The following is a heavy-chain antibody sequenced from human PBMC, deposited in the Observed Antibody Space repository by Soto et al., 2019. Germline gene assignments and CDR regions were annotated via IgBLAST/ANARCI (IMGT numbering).Heavy chain of an antibody. CDR1: GFTFSSYG. D-gene: IGHD2-15*01. Sequence: QVQLVESGGGVVQPGRSLRLSCAASGFTFSSYGMHWVRQAPGKGLEWVAVISYDGSNKYYADSVKGRFTISRDNSKNTLYLQMNSLRAEDTAVYYCARDRDEDGGTSDAFDMWGQGTMVTVSS. V-gene: IGHV3-30*03. CDR3: ARDRDEDGGTSDAFDM. CDR2: ISYDGSNK. J-gene: IGHJ3*02.